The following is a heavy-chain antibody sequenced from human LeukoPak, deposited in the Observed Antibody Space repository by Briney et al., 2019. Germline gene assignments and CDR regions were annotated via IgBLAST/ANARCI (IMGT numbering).Heavy chain of an antibody. J-gene: IGHJ6*03. D-gene: IGHD6-13*01. CDR1: GYIFTSYD. V-gene: IGHV1-8*03. Sequence: ASVKVSCKASGYIFTSYDINWVRQATGQGLEWMGWMNPNSGNTGYAQKFQGRVTITRNTSISTAYMELSSLRSEDMAVYYCARDPGYSSSWAYYYYMDVWGKGTTVTVSS. CDR3: ARDPGYSSSWAYYYYMDV. CDR2: MNPNSGNT.